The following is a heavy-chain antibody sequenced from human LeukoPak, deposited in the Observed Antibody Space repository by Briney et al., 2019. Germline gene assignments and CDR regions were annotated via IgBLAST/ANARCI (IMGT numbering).Heavy chain of an antibody. D-gene: IGHD5-12*01. J-gene: IGHJ4*02. CDR3: AAYPGIYSGYDYRGAGY. Sequence: SVKVSCKASGFTFTSSAVQWVRQARGQRLEWIGWILVGSGNTNYAQKFQERVTITRDMSTSTAYMELSSLRSEDTAVYYCAAYPGIYSGYDYRGAGYWGQGTLVTVSS. V-gene: IGHV1-58*01. CDR2: ILVGSGNT. CDR1: GFTFTSSA.